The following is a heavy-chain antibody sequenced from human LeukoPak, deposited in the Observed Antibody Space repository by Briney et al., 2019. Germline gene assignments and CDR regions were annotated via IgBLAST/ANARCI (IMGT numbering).Heavy chain of an antibody. Sequence: GSSVKVSCKASGGTFSSYAISWVRQAPGQGLEWMGWMHPNSGDTGYAHNLQGRITITRDSSTATVFMELGSLRSEDTAMYYCARGRLNGNVDFWGQGTLVTVSS. D-gene: IGHD1-20*01. J-gene: IGHJ4*02. V-gene: IGHV1-8*03. CDR1: GGTFSSYA. CDR2: MHPNSGDT. CDR3: ARGRLNGNVDF.